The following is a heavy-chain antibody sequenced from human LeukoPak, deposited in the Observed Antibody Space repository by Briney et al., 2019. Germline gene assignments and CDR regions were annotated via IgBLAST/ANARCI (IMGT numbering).Heavy chain of an antibody. CDR3: AKVTNIAAKVPNYFDY. J-gene: IGHJ4*01. CDR2: ISGSGGST. V-gene: IGHV3-23*01. D-gene: IGHD6-13*01. Sequence: GGSLRLSGAASGFTFSSYAMSWVRQAPGKGLEWVSAISGSGGSTYYADSVKGRFTISRDNSKNTLYLQMNSLRAEDTAVYYCAKVTNIAAKVPNYFDYWGHGTLVTVSS. CDR1: GFTFSSYA.